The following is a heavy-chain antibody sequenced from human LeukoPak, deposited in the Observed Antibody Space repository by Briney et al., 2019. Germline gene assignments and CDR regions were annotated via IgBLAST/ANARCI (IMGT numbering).Heavy chain of an antibody. D-gene: IGHD1-14*01. V-gene: IGHV3-21*01. J-gene: IGHJ4*02. CDR2: IGPTGTDR. CDR1: GFTFSSCG. Sequence: GGVLRLSCAASGFTFSSCGFNWVRQAPGKGLEWVSSIGPTGTDRYYADSVRGRFTISRDNAKNSMYLQMDSLRDEDTAVYYCATETIGRHYDYWGQGTLLTVSS. CDR3: ATETIGRHYDY.